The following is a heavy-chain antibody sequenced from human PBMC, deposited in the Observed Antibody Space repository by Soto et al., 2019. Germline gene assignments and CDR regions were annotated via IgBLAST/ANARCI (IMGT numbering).Heavy chain of an antibody. V-gene: IGHV1-69*08. CDR3: ARDPGIAVAVPMDV. Sequence: QVQLVQSGAEVKKPGSSVKVSCKASGGTFSSYTISWVRQAPGQGLEWMGRIIPILGIANYAQKFQGRVTXXAXKXXSTAYMELSSLRSEDTAVYYCARDPGIAVAVPMDVWGQGTTVTVSS. CDR1: GGTFSSYT. J-gene: IGHJ6*02. D-gene: IGHD6-19*01. CDR2: IIPILGIA.